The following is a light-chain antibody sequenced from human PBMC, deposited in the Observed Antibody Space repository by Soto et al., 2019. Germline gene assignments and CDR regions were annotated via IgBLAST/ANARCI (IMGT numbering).Light chain of an antibody. CDR3: SSYTSSNSYV. CDR1: SSDVGAYNS. CDR2: DVS. Sequence: QSALTQPASVSGSPGQSIAISCTGTSSDVGAYNSVSWYQQYPGKAPKLMIHDVSNRPSGVSDRFSGSKSGNTASLTISGLQAEDEADYYCSSYTSSNSYVFGSGTKVTVL. J-gene: IGLJ1*01. V-gene: IGLV2-14*01.